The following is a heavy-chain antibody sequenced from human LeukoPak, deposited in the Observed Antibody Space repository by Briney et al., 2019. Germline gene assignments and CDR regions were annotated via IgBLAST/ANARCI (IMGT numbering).Heavy chain of an antibody. CDR3: ARTRDNYYYMDV. V-gene: IGHV3-30-3*01. D-gene: IGHD2-2*01. CDR2: ISYDGSNK. CDR1: GFTFSSYA. Sequence: GRSLRLSCAASGFTFSSYAMHWVRQAPGKGLEWVAVISYDGSNKYYADSVKGRFTISRDNAKNSLYLQMNSLRAEDTAVYYCARTRDNYYYMDVWGKGTTVTVSS. J-gene: IGHJ6*03.